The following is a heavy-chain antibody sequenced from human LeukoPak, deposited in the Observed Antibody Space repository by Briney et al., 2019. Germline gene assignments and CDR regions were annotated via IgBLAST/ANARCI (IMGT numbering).Heavy chain of an antibody. CDR1: GFTFSDYY. Sequence: KPGGSLRLSCAVSGFTFSDYYMIWIRQAPGKGLEWVSYISSSSSYTNYADSVKGRFTISRDNAKNSLYLQINSLRAEDTAVCYCARDISTYGSGSSQFDYWGQGTLVTVSS. J-gene: IGHJ4*02. D-gene: IGHD3-10*01. CDR3: ARDISTYGSGSSQFDY. V-gene: IGHV3-11*06. CDR2: ISSSSSYT.